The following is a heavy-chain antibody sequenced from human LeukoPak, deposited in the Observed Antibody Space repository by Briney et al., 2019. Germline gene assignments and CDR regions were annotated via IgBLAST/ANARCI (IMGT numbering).Heavy chain of an antibody. V-gene: IGHV4-59*01. CDR3: ARELDANGGWFDP. Sequence: SETLSLTCTVSGDSISDYYWSWIRQPPGKGLEWIGEVYYSGNTHYNPSLKSRVTISVDTSKNQFSLRLKSVTAVDTAVYYCARELDANGGWFDPWGQGTLVTVSS. D-gene: IGHD2-2*01. CDR2: VYYSGNT. CDR1: GDSISDYY. J-gene: IGHJ5*02.